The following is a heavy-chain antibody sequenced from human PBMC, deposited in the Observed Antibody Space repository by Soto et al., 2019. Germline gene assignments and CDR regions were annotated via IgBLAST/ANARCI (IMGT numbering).Heavy chain of an antibody. CDR3: ARQGRNEYYYYGMDV. D-gene: IGHD1-1*01. CDR1: GGTFSSYA. Sequence: QVQLVQSGAEVKKPGSSVKVSCKASGGTFSSYAINWVRQAPGQGLEWMGGIIRIFGTPDYAQRFQGRVTITAEESTSTAYMELSSLRSEDTAVYYCARQGRNEYYYYGMDVWGQGTTVTVSS. V-gene: IGHV1-69*12. CDR2: IIRIFGTP. J-gene: IGHJ6*02.